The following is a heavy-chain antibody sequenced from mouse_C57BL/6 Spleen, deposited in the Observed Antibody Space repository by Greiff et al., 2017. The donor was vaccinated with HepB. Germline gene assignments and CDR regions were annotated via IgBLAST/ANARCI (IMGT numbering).Heavy chain of an antibody. CDR1: GYTFTEYT. CDR2: FYPGSGSI. D-gene: IGHD1-1*01. Sequence: QVQLQQSGAELVKPGASVKLSCKASGYTFTEYTIHWVKQRSGQGLEWIGWFYPGSGSIKYNEKFKDKATLTADKSSSTVYMELSSLTSEVSAVYFCASHEDHGSSTYDCAMDYWGQGTSVTVCS. CDR3: ASHEDHGSSTYDCAMDY. J-gene: IGHJ4*01. V-gene: IGHV1-62-2*01.